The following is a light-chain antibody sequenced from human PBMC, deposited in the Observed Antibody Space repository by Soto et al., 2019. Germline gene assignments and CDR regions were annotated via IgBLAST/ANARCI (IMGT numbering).Light chain of an antibody. CDR3: QQRSNWPPTWT. CDR1: QSVSSY. CDR2: DAS. Sequence: EIVLTQSPATLSLTPGKRATLSCRASQSVSSYLAWYQQKPGQATRLLIYDASNRATGIPDRFSGSGSGTDFTLTNSSLEPEDFAVYYCQQRSNWPPTWTFGQGTKVDIK. V-gene: IGKV3-11*01. J-gene: IGKJ1*01.